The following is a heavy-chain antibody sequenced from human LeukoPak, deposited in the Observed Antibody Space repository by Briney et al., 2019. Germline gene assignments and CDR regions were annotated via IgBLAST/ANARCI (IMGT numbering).Heavy chain of an antibody. CDR1: GGTFSSYA. CDR2: IIPIFGTA. D-gene: IGHD2-21*02. V-gene: IGHV1-69*01. Sequence: RASVKVSCKASGGTFSSYAISWVRQAPGQGLEWMGGIIPIFGTANYAQKFQGRVTITADESTSTAYMELSSLRSEDTAVYYCASFNCGGDCYSGDFQHWGRGTLVTVFS. CDR3: ASFNCGGDCYSGDFQH. J-gene: IGHJ1*01.